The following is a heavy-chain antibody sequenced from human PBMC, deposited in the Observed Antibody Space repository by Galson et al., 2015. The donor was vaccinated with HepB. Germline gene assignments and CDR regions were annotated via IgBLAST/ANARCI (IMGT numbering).Heavy chain of an antibody. D-gene: IGHD3-10*01. CDR3: AKVNVDFYGSGRYYWYDY. CDR2: INSDGRT. CDR1: GFTVSSNY. V-gene: IGHV3-53*01. Sequence: SLRLSCAASGFTVSSNYMSWVRQAPGKGLEWVSVINSDGRTNYVDSVKGRFTISRDNSKNTLDLQMNSLRDEDTAVYHCAKVNVDFYGSGRYYWYDYWGQGTLVTVSS. J-gene: IGHJ4*02.